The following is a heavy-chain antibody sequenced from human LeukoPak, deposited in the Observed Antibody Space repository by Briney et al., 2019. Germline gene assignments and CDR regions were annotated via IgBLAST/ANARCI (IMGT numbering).Heavy chain of an antibody. CDR2: IKQDGSEK. V-gene: IGHV3-7*04. Sequence: GGSLRLSCAASGFTFSSYWMSWVRHPPGKGLEWVANIKQDGSEKYYVDSVKGRFTISRDNAKNSLYLQMNSLTAEDTAVYYCARIRGIAAAGDYWGQGTLVTVSS. CDR3: ARIRGIAAAGDY. J-gene: IGHJ4*02. CDR1: GFTFSSYW. D-gene: IGHD6-13*01.